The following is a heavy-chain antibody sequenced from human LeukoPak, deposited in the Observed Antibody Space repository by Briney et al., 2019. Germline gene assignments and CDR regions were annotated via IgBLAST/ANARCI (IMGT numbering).Heavy chain of an antibody. J-gene: IGHJ6*02. CDR1: GFTSSSYA. Sequence: GGSLRLSCAASGFTSSSYAMHWVRQAPGKGLEWVAVISYDGSNKYYADSVKGRFTISRDNSKNTLYLQMNSLRAEDTAVYYCARDHLSYYYGMDVWGQGTTVTVSS. CDR2: ISYDGSNK. D-gene: IGHD3-16*02. CDR3: ARDHLSYYYGMDV. V-gene: IGHV3-30*04.